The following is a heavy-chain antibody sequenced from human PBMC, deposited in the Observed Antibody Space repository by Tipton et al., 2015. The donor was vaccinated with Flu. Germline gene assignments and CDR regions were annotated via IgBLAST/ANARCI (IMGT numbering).Heavy chain of an antibody. CDR3: ARGRKPSPPDGNQYYFDY. J-gene: IGHJ4*02. CDR2: VHYSEGT. CDR1: GGSVKSGSYY. D-gene: IGHD4-23*01. Sequence: TLSLTCTVSGGSVKSGSYYWNWIRQPPGKGLEWIGYVHYSEGTNYNPSLKSRVTTSADTSKNQFSLKLSSVTTADTAVYYCARGRKPSPPDGNQYYFDYWGQGTLVTVSS. V-gene: IGHV4-61*01.